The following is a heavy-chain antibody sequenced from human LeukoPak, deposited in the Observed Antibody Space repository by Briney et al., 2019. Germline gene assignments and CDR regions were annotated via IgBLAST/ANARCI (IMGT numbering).Heavy chain of an antibody. V-gene: IGHV3-48*03. Sequence: GGSLRLSCAASGFTFSSYEMNWVRQAPGKGLEWVSYISSSSSTIYYADSVKGRFTISRDNAKNSLYLQMNSLRAEDTAVYYCARDPAGSGPYYYYYYMDVWGKGTTVTVSS. D-gene: IGHD3-10*01. J-gene: IGHJ6*03. CDR3: ARDPAGSGPYYYYYYMDV. CDR2: ISSSSSTI. CDR1: GFTFSSYE.